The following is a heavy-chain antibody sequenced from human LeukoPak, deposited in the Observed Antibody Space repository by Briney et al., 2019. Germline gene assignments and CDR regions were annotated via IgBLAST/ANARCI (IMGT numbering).Heavy chain of an antibody. V-gene: IGHV3-7*01. D-gene: IGHD3-9*01. CDR3: AREGNDILTGYSEFDP. CDR2: IKQDGSEK. Sequence: GGSLRLSCAGSGFTFDDYGMSWVRQAPGKGLEWVANIKQDGSEKYYVDSVKGRFTISRDNAKNSLYLQMNSLRAEDTAVYYCAREGNDILTGYSEFDPWGQGTLVTVSS. J-gene: IGHJ5*02. CDR1: GFTFDDYG.